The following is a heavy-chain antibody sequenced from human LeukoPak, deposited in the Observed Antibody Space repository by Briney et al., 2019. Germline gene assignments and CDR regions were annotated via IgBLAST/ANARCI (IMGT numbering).Heavy chain of an antibody. J-gene: IGHJ4*02. Sequence: GGSLRLSCAASGFTFSSYGMHWVRQAPGEGLEWVAVISYDGSNKYYADSVKGRFTISRDNSKNTLYLQMNSLRAEDTAVYYCARDPRISVVVPAAPSYFDYWGQGTLVTVSS. V-gene: IGHV3-30*03. CDR2: ISYDGSNK. D-gene: IGHD2-2*01. CDR1: GFTFSSYG. CDR3: ARDPRISVVVPAAPSYFDY.